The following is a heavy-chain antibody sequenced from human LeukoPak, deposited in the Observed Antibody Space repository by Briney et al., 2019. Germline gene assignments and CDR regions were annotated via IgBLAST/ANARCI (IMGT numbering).Heavy chain of an antibody. CDR2: INPNSGGT. V-gene: IGHV1-2*02. CDR3: ARNLYYYYGMDV. J-gene: IGHJ6*02. CDR1: GYTFTGYY. Sequence: ASVKVSCKASGYTFTGYYMHWVRQARGQGLEWMGWINPNSGGTNYAQKFQGRVTMTRDTSISTAYMELSRLRSDDTAVYYCARNLYYYYGMDVWGQGTTVTVSS.